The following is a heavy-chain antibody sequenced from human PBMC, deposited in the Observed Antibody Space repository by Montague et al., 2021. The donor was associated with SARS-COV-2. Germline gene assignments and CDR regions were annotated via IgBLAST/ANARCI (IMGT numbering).Heavy chain of an antibody. V-gene: IGHV3-74*01. CDR3: TKGGYYRFDAFDI. CDR1: GFTFSSYW. D-gene: IGHD3-3*01. CDR2: MNSDGSSR. J-gene: IGHJ3*02. Sequence: SLRLSCAASGFTFSSYWMHWFRQAPGKGLVWVSHMNSDGSSRGYADAVRGRFTISRDNAKNTLYLEMSSLRAEDTAVYYCTKGGYYRFDAFDIWGQGTMVTVSS.